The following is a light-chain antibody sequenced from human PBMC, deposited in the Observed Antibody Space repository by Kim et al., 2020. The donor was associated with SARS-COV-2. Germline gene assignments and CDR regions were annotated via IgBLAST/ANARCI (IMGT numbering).Light chain of an antibody. CDR2: EDS. V-gene: IGLV3-1*01. CDR1: RLGDKY. Sequence: SYELTQPPSVSVSPGQTASITRSGDRLGDKYACWYQQKPGQSPLLVIYEDSKRPSGIPERFSGSNSGNTATLTISGTQAMDEADYYCQAWDNSTWVFGGGTQLTVL. CDR3: QAWDNSTWV. J-gene: IGLJ3*02.